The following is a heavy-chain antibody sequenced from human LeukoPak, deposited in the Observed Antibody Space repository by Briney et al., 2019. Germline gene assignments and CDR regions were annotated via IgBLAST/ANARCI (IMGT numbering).Heavy chain of an antibody. D-gene: IGHD3-10*01. V-gene: IGHV4-39*01. Sequence: PSETLSLTCTVSGGSISSSSYYWGWIRQPPGKGLEWIGEINHSGSTNYNPSLKSRVTISVDTSKNQFSLKLSSVTAADTAVYYCARHSEAKRSGRFDYWGQGTLVTVSS. CDR3: ARHSEAKRSGRFDY. CDR2: INHSGST. CDR1: GGSISSSSYY. J-gene: IGHJ4*02.